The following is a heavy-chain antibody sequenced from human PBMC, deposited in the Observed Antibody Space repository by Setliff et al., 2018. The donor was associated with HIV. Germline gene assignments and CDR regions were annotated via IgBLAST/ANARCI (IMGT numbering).Heavy chain of an antibody. D-gene: IGHD3-10*01. CDR1: GFSFINAW. V-gene: IGHV3-15*01. Sequence: GSLRLSCGASGFSFINAWMSWVRQAPGKGLEWIGRIKSKTDGGTTDYAAPVKGRFIISRDDSKDTLYLQMNRLKTEDTAVYYCTTVRPYYYGSGSYFIDYWGKGTTVTVSS. CDR2: IKSKTDGGTT. CDR3: TTVRPYYYGSGSYFIDY. J-gene: IGHJ6*04.